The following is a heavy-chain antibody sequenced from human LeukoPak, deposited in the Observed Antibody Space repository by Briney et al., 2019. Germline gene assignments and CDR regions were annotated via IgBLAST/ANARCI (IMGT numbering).Heavy chain of an antibody. J-gene: IGHJ5*02. V-gene: IGHV4-59*08. CDR3: ATSPGGYNWFDP. CDR2: IYYSGST. Sequence: SETLSLTCTVSGGSISSYYWSWIRQPPGKGLEWIGYIYYSGSTNYNPSLKSRVTISVDTSKNQFSLKLSSVTAADTAVYYCATSPGGYNWFDPWGQGTLVTVSS. CDR1: GGSISSYY. D-gene: IGHD1-26*01.